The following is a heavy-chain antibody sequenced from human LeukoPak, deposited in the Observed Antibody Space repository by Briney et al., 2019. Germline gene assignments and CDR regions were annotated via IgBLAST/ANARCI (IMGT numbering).Heavy chain of an antibody. Sequence: GGSLRLSCAAPGFTFSSHSMNWVRQAPGKGLEWVSYISSSSSTIYYADSVKGRFTISRDNAKNSLYLQMNSLRAEDTAVYYCARGAYYYEDWGQGTLVTVSS. CDR2: ISSSSSTI. J-gene: IGHJ4*02. CDR3: ARGAYYYED. CDR1: GFTFSSHS. D-gene: IGHD3-22*01. V-gene: IGHV3-48*01.